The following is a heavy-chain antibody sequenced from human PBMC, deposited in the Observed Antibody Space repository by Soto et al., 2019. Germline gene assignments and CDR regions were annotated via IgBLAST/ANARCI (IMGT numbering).Heavy chain of an antibody. D-gene: IGHD6-13*01. CDR3: ATGLAYSSSWYVDY. Sequence: SVKVSCKASGFTFTSSAMQWVRQARGQRLEWIGWIVVGSGSTSYTQKFQGRVTMTRDTSTSTVYVELSSLRSEDTAVYYCATGLAYSSSWYVDYWGQGTLVTVSS. CDR1: GFTFTSSA. J-gene: IGHJ4*02. V-gene: IGHV1-58*02. CDR2: IVVGSGST.